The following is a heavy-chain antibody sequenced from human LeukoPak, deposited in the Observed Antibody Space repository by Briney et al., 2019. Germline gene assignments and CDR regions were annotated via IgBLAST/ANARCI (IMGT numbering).Heavy chain of an antibody. V-gene: IGHV4-4*02. J-gene: IGHJ4*02. D-gene: IGHD4-17*01. CDR1: GGSISSGYW. CDR3: TRNGAYALDH. CDR2: IFRSGST. Sequence: PSETLSLTCAVSGGSISSGYWWSWVRQTPGKELEWIGEIFRSGSTSYSATLRSRVAMSVDTSKNQLSLKLTSVTAADTAVYYCTRNGAYALDHWGQGMLVTVSS.